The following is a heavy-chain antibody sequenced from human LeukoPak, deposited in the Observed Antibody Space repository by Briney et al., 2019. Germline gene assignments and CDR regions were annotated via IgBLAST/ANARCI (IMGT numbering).Heavy chain of an antibody. CDR3: AKDQEVYGSGSYGAYFDY. J-gene: IGHJ4*02. D-gene: IGHD3-10*01. Sequence: PGGSLRLSCAASGFTFSSYGMHWVRQAPGKGLGWVAFIRYDGSNKYYADSVKGRFTISRDNSKNTLYLQMNSLRAEDTAVYYCAKDQEVYGSGSYGAYFDYWGQGTLVTVSS. CDR2: IRYDGSNK. CDR1: GFTFSSYG. V-gene: IGHV3-30*02.